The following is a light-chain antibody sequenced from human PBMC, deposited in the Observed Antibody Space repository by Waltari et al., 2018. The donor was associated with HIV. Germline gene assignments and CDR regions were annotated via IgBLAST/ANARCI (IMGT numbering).Light chain of an antibody. V-gene: IGKV4-1*01. CDR3: QQYYSTPRT. CDR1: QSGLYNSNNKNY. CDR2: WAS. Sequence: DIVMTQSPDSLGMPLGERATINCKSSQSGLYNSNNKNYLAWYQQRTGQPPRLLIHWASTRESGVPDRFSGSGSGTDFTLTINNLQAEDVAVYYCQQYYSTPRTFGQGTKVEI. J-gene: IGKJ1*01.